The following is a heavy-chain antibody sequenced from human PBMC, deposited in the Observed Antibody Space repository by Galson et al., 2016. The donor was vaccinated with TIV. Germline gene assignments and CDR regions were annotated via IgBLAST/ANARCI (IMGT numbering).Heavy chain of an antibody. CDR1: EGKFSSFA. D-gene: IGHD3-22*01. J-gene: IGHJ4*02. CDR2: ITGLFGTA. Sequence: KVSCKASEGKFSSFAISWVRQAPGQGLEWMGGITGLFGTAKYAQKFQGRLTITTDELTSSAYMELSSLRSEDTAVYYCARGNYYYETTFDYWGQGTLVTVSS. CDR3: ARGNYYYETTFDY. V-gene: IGHV1-69*05.